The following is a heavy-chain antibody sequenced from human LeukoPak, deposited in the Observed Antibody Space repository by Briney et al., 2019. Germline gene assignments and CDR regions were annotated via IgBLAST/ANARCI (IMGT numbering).Heavy chain of an antibody. J-gene: IGHJ3*02. CDR1: GYSFTSYW. V-gene: IGHV5-51*01. CDR2: IYPGDSDT. Sequence: GESLKIYCKGSGYSFTSYWIGWVRQMPGKGLEWMGIIYPGDSDTRYSPSFQGQVTISADKSISTAYLQWSSLKASDTAMYCCARDCGGDCGAFDIWGQGAMVTVSS. CDR3: ARDCGGDCGAFDI. D-gene: IGHD2-21*02.